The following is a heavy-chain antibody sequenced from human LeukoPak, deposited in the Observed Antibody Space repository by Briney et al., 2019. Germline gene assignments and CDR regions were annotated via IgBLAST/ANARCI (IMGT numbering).Heavy chain of an antibody. CDR1: GYSISSCYY. D-gene: IGHD3-10*01. CDR2: LYHSGST. Sequence: SETLSLTCTVSGYSISSCYYWGWIRQPPGKGLEWIGSLYHSGSTYYNPSLKSRVTISVDTSKNQFSLKLSSVTATDTAVYYCARVMVRGVILGWFDPWGQGTLVTVSS. J-gene: IGHJ5*02. V-gene: IGHV4-38-2*02. CDR3: ARVMVRGVILGWFDP.